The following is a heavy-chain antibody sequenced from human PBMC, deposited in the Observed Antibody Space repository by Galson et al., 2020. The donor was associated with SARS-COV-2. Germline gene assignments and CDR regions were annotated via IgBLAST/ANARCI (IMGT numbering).Heavy chain of an antibody. CDR2: IYHSGST. CDR3: ASYYDSSGYYDY. Sequence: SETLSLTCSVSGYSISSGYYWGWIRQPPGKGLEWIGSIYHSGSTYYNPSLRSRVTISVDTSKNQFSLKMSSVTAADTAVYYCASYYDSSGYYDYWGQGTLVTVSS. D-gene: IGHD3-22*01. J-gene: IGHJ4*02. CDR1: GYSISSGYY. V-gene: IGHV4-38-2*02.